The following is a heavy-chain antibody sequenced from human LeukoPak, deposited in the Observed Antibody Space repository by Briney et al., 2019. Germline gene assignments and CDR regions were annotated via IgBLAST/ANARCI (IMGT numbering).Heavy chain of an antibody. CDR2: IYYSGST. CDR1: GGSVSSGSYY. CDR3: ARDRGHDFWSDYYIDY. Sequence: SETLSLTCTVSGGSVSSGSYYWSWIRQPPGKGLEWIGYIYYSGSTNYNPSLKSRVTISVDTSKNQFSLKLSSVTAADTAVYYCARDRGHDFWSDYYIDYWGQGTLVTVSS. V-gene: IGHV4-61*01. J-gene: IGHJ4*02. D-gene: IGHD3-3*01.